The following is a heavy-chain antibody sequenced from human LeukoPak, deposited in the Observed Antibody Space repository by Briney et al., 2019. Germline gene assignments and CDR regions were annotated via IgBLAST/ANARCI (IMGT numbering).Heavy chain of an antibody. D-gene: IGHD6-13*01. CDR3: ARGQPVAATAFDI. V-gene: IGHV4-34*01. J-gene: IGHJ3*02. Sequence: PGGSLRLSCAASGFTFSSYSMSWIRQPPGKGLEWIGEINHSGSTNYNPSLKSRVTISVDTSKNQFSLKLSSVTAADTAVYYCARGQPVAATAFDIWGQGTMVTVSS. CDR2: INHSGST. CDR1: GFTFSSYS.